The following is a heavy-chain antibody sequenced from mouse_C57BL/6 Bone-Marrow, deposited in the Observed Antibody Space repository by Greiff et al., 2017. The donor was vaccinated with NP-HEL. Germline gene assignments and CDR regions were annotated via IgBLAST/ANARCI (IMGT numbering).Heavy chain of an antibody. CDR2: ISPRSGNT. V-gene: IGHV1-81*01. D-gene: IGHD1-1*01. J-gene: IGHJ2*01. Sequence: QVQLQQSGAELARPGASVKLSCKASGYTFTSYGISWVKQRTGQGLEWIGEISPRSGNTYYNEKFKGKATLTADKSSSTAYMELRSLTSEDSAVYFCARRGVTTVPPDYWGQGTTLTVSS. CDR1: GYTFTSYG. CDR3: ARRGVTTVPPDY.